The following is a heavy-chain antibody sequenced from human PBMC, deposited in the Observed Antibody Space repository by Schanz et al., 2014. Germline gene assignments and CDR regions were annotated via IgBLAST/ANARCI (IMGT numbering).Heavy chain of an antibody. D-gene: IGHD3-16*01. V-gene: IGHV3-30*04. Sequence: QVQLVESGGGVVQPGRSLRLSCAASGFTFSSYAMDWVRQAPGRGLEWVAGISYDGTNTFYGDSVKGRFTISRDNSKNTLYLQMNSLRAEDTAVYYCARDYAGFDCWGQGTLVTVSS. CDR3: ARDYAGFDC. CDR1: GFTFSSYA. CDR2: ISYDGTNT. J-gene: IGHJ4*02.